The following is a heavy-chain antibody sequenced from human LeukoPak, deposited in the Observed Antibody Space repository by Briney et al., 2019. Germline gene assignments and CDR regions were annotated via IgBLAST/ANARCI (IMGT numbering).Heavy chain of an antibody. CDR2: ISGTGTGT. J-gene: IGHJ4*02. Sequence: PGGSLRLSCAASGFTFNSYAMTWVRQAPGKGLEWVSVISGTGTGTYDADSVKGRFTISRDNSKDTLYLQMNSLRAEDTAVYYCAKWRVRAAAGFDYWGQGTLVTVSS. CDR3: AKWRVRAAAGFDY. CDR1: GFTFNSYA. V-gene: IGHV3-23*01. D-gene: IGHD6-13*01.